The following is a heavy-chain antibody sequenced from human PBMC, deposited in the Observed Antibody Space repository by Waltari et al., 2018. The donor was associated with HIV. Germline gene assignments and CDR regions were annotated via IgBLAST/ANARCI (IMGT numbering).Heavy chain of an antibody. J-gene: IGHJ5*02. CDR1: GFSFSDYA. CDR3: ATNSGSYRQGWFDP. V-gene: IGHV3-30*01. Sequence: QVQLVESGGGVVPPGTSLTLSCAASGFSFSDYAMHWVRQPPGKGVEWVASVIYDGSNEDYADSVTGRFTVSRDNSKNTLYLQMDSLRPEDTAVYYCATNSGSYRQGWFDPWGQGTQVTVSS. CDR2: VIYDGSNE. D-gene: IGHD1-26*01.